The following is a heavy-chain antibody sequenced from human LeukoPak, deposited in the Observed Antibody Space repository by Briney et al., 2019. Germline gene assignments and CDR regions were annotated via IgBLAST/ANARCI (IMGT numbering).Heavy chain of an antibody. V-gene: IGHV1-46*01. J-gene: IGHJ5*02. CDR2: INPSGGST. CDR1: GYTFTSYY. CDR3: ARGTGSDYYDSSGYYDH. Sequence: ASVKVSCKASGYTFTSYYMHWVRQAPGQGLEWMGIINPSGGSTSYAQKFQGRVTMTRDTSTSTVYMELSSLRSEDTAVYYCARGTGSDYYDSSGYYDHWGQGTLVTVSS. D-gene: IGHD3-22*01.